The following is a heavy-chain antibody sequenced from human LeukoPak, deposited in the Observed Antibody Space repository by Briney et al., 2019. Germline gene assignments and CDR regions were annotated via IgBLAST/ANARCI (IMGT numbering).Heavy chain of an antibody. V-gene: IGHV1-69*13. CDR1: GGTFSSYA. D-gene: IGHD3-22*01. CDR3: ARTPTGHYGSSGYFPYYFDY. J-gene: IGHJ4*02. Sequence: SVKVSCKASGGTFSSYAISWVRQAPGQGLEWMGGIIPIFGTANYAQKFQGRVTITADESTSTAYMELRSLRSDDTAVYYCARTPTGHYGSSGYFPYYFDYWGQGTLVTASS. CDR2: IIPIFGTA.